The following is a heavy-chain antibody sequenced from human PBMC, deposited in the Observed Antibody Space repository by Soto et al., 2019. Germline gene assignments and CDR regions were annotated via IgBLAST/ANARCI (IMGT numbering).Heavy chain of an antibody. CDR3: AKVGVYCSGGSCYSRRAFDI. D-gene: IGHD2-15*01. CDR2: ISWNSGSI. V-gene: IGHV3-9*01. J-gene: IGHJ3*02. Sequence: PGGSLRLSCAASGFTCDDYAMHWVRQAPGKGLEWVSGISWNSGSIGYADSVKGRFTISRDNAKNSLYLQMNSLRAEDTALYYCAKVGVYCSGGSCYSRRAFDIWGQGTMVTVSS. CDR1: GFTCDDYA.